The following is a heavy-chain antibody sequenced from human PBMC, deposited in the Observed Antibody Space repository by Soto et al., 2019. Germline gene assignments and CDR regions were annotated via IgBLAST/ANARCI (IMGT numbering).Heavy chain of an antibody. CDR2: IYYSGST. CDR1: GGSVNSGSYY. J-gene: IGHJ3*02. Sequence: PSETLSLTCTVSGGSVNSGSYYWNWIRQTPGKGLEWIAYIYYSGSTNYNPSLKSRVTISLDTSKNQFSLKLSSVIAADAAVYYCASGGGSGYWMTGFDIWGQGTMVTVSS. D-gene: IGHD3-22*01. V-gene: IGHV4-61*01. CDR3: ASGGGSGYWMTGFDI.